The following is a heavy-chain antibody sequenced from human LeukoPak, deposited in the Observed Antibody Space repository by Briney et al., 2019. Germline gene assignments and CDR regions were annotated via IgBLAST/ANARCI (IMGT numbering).Heavy chain of an antibody. D-gene: IGHD6-13*01. J-gene: IGHJ4*02. CDR2: ISYDGSTK. CDR3: ARAATAAAPYFDY. CDR1: GFIFSSYG. Sequence: QPGGSLRLSCAASGFIFSSYGMHWVRQAPGKGLEWVAVISYDGSTKYYADSVKGRFTISRDNSKNTLYLQMNSLRAEDTAVYYCARAATAAAPYFDYWGQGTLVTVSS. V-gene: IGHV3-30*03.